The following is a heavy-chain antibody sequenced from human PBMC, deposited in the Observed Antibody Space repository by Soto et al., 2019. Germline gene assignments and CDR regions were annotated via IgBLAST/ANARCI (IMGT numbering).Heavy chain of an antibody. CDR2: IKSKTDGGTT. CDR1: GFTFSNAW. J-gene: IGHJ3*02. D-gene: IGHD3-22*01. CDR3: TTQTYYYDSSGYYYGDDAFDI. Sequence: GGSLRLSCAASGFTFSNAWMSWVRQAQGKGLEWVGRIKSKTDGGTTDYAAPVKGRFTISRDDSKNTLYLQMNSLKTEDTAVYYCTTQTYYYDSSGYYYGDDAFDIWGQGTMVTVSS. V-gene: IGHV3-15*01.